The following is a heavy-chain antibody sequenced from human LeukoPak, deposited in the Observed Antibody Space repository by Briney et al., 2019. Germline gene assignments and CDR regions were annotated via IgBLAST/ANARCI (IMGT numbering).Heavy chain of an antibody. CDR1: GFSVSNNY. Sequence: PGGSLRLSCAASGFSVSNNYMSWVRQAPGKGLEWVGHITSKRDNYATVYAASVEGRFTISRDDSKSTTYLQMNSLKTEDTALYRCTRLDGGSPDLIIVPGANKLKWYDPWGQGTLVTVSS. J-gene: IGHJ5*02. CDR3: TRLDGGSPDLIIVPGANKLKWYDP. CDR2: ITSKRDNYAT. V-gene: IGHV3-73*01. D-gene: IGHD2-2*01.